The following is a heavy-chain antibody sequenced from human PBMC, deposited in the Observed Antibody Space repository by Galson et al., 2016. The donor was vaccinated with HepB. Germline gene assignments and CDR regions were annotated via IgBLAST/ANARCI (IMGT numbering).Heavy chain of an antibody. CDR3: AREGPRRISVAEMGFFDY. Sequence: SLRLSCAASGYPFEKCWLSWVRQAPGKGLEWVANIKQDGSEKYYGDSVKGRFTISRDNGRYSVYLQMNDLRVDDTAIYYCAREGPRRISVAEMGFFDYWGRGSLVTVSS. CDR1: GYPFEKCW. D-gene: IGHD2-15*01. CDR2: IKQDGSEK. V-gene: IGHV3-7*01. J-gene: IGHJ4*02.